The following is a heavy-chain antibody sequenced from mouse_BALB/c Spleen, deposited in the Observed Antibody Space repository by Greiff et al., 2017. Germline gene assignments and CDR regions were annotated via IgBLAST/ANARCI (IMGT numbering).Heavy chain of an antibody. CDR1: GYTFTSYW. J-gene: IGHJ4*01. V-gene: IGHV1-69*02. CDR2: IDPSDSYT. Sequence: QVQLQQPGAELVKPGASVKLSCKASGYTFTSYWMHWVKQRPGQGLEWIGEIDPSDSYTNYNQKFKGKATLTVDKSSSTAYMQLSSLTSEDSAVYYCARFGPRNYYAMDYWGQGTSVTVSS. CDR3: ARFGPRNYYAMDY.